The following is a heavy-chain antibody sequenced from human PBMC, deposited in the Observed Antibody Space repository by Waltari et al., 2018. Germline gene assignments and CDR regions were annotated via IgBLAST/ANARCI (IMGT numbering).Heavy chain of an antibody. CDR3: AGSPLGYWYFDL. Sequence: QLQLQESRPGLVQPSETLSPTCPVPGGSISSGSYYWGWIRQTPGKVLEWIGSIYYSGSTYYIPSLKSRVTISVDTSKNQFSLKLSSVTAADTAVYYCAGSPLGYWYFDLWGRGTLVTVSS. CDR2: IYYSGST. V-gene: IGHV4-39*07. D-gene: IGHD1-26*01. CDR1: GGSISSGSYY. J-gene: IGHJ2*01.